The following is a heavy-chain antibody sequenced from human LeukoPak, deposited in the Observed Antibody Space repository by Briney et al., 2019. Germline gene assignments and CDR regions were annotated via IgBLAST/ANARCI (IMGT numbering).Heavy chain of an antibody. D-gene: IGHD3-22*01. CDR3: AVSKSGGYYYVFDY. CDR2: ISGGGGST. Sequence: HPGGSLRLSCAASGFTFTSYSMNWVRQAPGKGLEWVSTISGGGGSTYYADSVKGRFTISRDNSKNTLYLQMNSLRAEDTAVYYCAVSKSGGYYYVFDYWGQGTLVTVSS. J-gene: IGHJ4*02. CDR1: GFTFTSYS. V-gene: IGHV3-23*01.